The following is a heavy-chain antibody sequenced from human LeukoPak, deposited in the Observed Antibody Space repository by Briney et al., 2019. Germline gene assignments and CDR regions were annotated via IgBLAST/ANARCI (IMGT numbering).Heavy chain of an antibody. CDR2: IAHSGGT. V-gene: IGHV4-34*01. J-gene: IGHJ5*01. CDR1: GGSFSGYF. Sequence: PSETLSLTCDVSGGSFSGYFWSWLRQSPVTGLEWIGEIAHSGGTNYNPSLKSRVTISLDTSANRFSMNLSSVTAADTAIYFCARGSGVLPNWFDPWGQGIHVTVSS. D-gene: IGHD3-10*01. CDR3: ARGSGVLPNWFDP.